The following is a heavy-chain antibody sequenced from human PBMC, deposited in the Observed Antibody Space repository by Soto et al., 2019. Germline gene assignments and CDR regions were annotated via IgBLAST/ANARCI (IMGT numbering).Heavy chain of an antibody. CDR2: IYYSGST. CDR1: GGSISSGGYY. J-gene: IGHJ5*02. CDR3: ARVGGINWFDP. Sequence: QVQLQESGPGLVKPSQTLSLTCTVSGGSISSGGYYWSWIRQHPGKGLEWIGYIYYSGSTYYNPSPKSRVTITVDTSKNQFSLKLSSVTAAATAVYYCARVGGINWFDPWGQGTLVTVSS. V-gene: IGHV4-31*03. D-gene: IGHD3-16*01.